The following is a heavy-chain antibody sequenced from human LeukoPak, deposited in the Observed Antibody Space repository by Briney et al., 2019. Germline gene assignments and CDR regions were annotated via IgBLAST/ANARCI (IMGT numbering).Heavy chain of an antibody. J-gene: IGHJ4*02. CDR1: GGSISSYY. CDR3: ARHIDGYIHFDY. CDR2: IYYSGST. D-gene: IGHD5-24*01. V-gene: IGHV4-59*08. Sequence: SETLSLTCTVSGGSISSYYWSWIRQPPGKGLEWIGYIYYSGSTNYNPSLKSRVTISVDTSKNQFSLRLSSVTAADTAVYYCARHIDGYIHFDYWGQGTLVTVSS.